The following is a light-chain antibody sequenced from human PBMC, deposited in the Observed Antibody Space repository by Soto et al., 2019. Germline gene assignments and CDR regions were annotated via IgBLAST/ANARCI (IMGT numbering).Light chain of an antibody. CDR2: WAS. CDR1: KTGLYGTNNMNY. J-gene: IGKJ5*01. Sequence: DVVLTQSPNSLAVSLGERATINTMSSKTGLYGTNNMNYLAWYQQKAGQPPRLLIYWASTRESGVPDRFGGSGSGTEFTLTISSLQAEDVAVYYCQEYKNRPSITFGQGTRLEI. CDR3: QEYKNRPSIT. V-gene: IGKV4-1*01.